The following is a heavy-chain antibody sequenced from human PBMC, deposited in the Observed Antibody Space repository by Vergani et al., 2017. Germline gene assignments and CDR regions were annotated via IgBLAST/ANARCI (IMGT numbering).Heavy chain of an antibody. J-gene: IGHJ5*02. CDR2: IDAGDSDV. D-gene: IGHD3-3*01. Sequence: EVQLVQSGAEVKKPGASLKISCQGSGYSITNYWIAWVRQRPGKGLEWMGIIDAGDSDVRYSPSFQGQVTMSVDKSLSTAYLQWSSLKASDTATYYCAKTHDFSSLYSSYNWFDPWGQGTQVTVCS. CDR3: AKTHDFSSLYSSYNWFDP. V-gene: IGHV5-51*03. CDR1: GYSITNYW.